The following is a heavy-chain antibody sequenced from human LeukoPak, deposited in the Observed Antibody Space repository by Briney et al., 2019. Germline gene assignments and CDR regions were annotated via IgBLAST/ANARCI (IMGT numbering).Heavy chain of an antibody. CDR2: IYYSGST. CDR3: ARIVGARFDP. D-gene: IGHD1-26*01. J-gene: IGHJ5*02. Sequence: SETLSLTCTVSGGSISSSSYYWGWIRQPPGKGLEWIGYIYYSGSTNYNPSLKSRVTMSVDTSKNQFSLKLSSVTAADTAVYYCARIVGARFDPWGQGTLVTVSS. V-gene: IGHV4-61*05. CDR1: GGSISSSSYY.